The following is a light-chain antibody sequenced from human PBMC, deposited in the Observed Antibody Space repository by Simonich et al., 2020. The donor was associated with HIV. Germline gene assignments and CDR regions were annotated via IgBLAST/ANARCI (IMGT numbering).Light chain of an antibody. V-gene: IGKV3-11*01. CDR2: DAS. CDR1: QSVSSY. Sequence: EIVLTQSPATLSLSPGERPTPPCKASQSVSSYLAWYQQKPGQAPRLLIYDASNRATGIPARFSGSGSGTDFTLTISSLEPEDFAVYYCQQRSNWPRTFGQGTKVEIK. J-gene: IGKJ1*01. CDR3: QQRSNWPRT.